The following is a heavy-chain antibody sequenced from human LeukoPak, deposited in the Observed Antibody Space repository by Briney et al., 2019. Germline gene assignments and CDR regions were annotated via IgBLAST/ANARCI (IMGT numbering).Heavy chain of an antibody. Sequence: GGSLRLSCAASGFAFSSYAMSWVRQAPGKGLEWVSVISGSGGSTYYADSVKGRFTISRDNSKNTLYLQMNSLRAEDTAVYYCAKDGGVYCSSTSCLSHFDYWGQGTLVTVSS. V-gene: IGHV3-23*01. J-gene: IGHJ4*02. CDR3: AKDGGVYCSSTSCLSHFDY. D-gene: IGHD2-2*01. CDR1: GFAFSSYA. CDR2: ISGSGGST.